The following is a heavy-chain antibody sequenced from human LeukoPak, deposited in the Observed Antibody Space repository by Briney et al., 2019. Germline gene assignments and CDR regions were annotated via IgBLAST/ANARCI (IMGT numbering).Heavy chain of an antibody. CDR2: ITSRSTT. D-gene: IGHD7-27*01. V-gene: IGHV3-23*01. CDR1: GFIFSHYG. Sequence: GGSLRLSCAASGFIFSHYGMNWVRQAPGKGLEWVSGITSRSTTYYADSVKGRFTISRDNSRNMVWLQINSPTAEDTATYYCAKDGNWARFEDWGQGTLVTVSS. CDR3: AKDGNWARFED. J-gene: IGHJ4*02.